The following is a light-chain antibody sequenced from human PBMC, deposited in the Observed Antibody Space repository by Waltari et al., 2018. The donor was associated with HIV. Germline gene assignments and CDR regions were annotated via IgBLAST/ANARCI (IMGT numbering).Light chain of an antibody. CDR2: RAS. V-gene: IGKV1-5*03. CDR3: QQYNGYPWT. Sequence: DIQMTQSPSTLSASVGDRVTITCRASQNIYKWLAWFQQKPGKAPKLLIYRASCLETGVPSRFSGSGSETQFTLTITSLLPDDSATYFCQQYNGYPWTFGQGTKVEIK. J-gene: IGKJ1*01. CDR1: QNIYKW.